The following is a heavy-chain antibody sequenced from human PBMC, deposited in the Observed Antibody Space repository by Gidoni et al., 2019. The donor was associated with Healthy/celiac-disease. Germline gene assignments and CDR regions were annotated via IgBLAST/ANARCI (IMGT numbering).Heavy chain of an antibody. CDR2: IYPGDSET. V-gene: IGHV5-51*01. CDR3: ARLVSSYASSGYFDY. D-gene: IGHD2-2*01. Sequence: EVQLVQSGAEVKKPGESLKISCKGSGYSFTSYWIGWVRQMTGKGLEWMGTIYPGDSETRYSPSFQGQVTISADKSISTAYLQWSSLKASDTAMYYCARLVSSYASSGYFDYWGQGTLVTVSS. J-gene: IGHJ4*02. CDR1: GYSFTSYW.